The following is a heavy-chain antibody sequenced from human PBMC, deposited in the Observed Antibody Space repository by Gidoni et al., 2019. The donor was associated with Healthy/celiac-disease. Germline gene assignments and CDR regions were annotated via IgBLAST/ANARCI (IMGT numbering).Heavy chain of an antibody. J-gene: IGHJ4*02. CDR3: AKDLEYDIVVDYY. CDR1: GFTFSTYG. V-gene: IGHV3-30*18. D-gene: IGHD2-15*01. Sequence: QVQLVESGGGLVQPGRSLRLSCAASGFTFSTYGMHWVPQAPGQGLEWVAVISYDGSNKYYADSVKGRFTISRDNSKNTLYLQMNSLRAEDTAVYYCAKDLEYDIVVDYYWGQGTLVTVSS. CDR2: ISYDGSNK.